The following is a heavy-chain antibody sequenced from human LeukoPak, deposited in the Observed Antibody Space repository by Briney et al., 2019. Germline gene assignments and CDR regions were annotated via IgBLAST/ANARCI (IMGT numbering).Heavy chain of an antibody. CDR2: IYTSGST. V-gene: IGHV4-61*02. CDR3: ARDFPPGY. Sequence: SETPSLTCTVSGGSISSGSYYWSWIRQPAGKGLEWIGRIYTSGSTNYNPSLKSRVTISVDTSKNQFSLKLSSVTAADTAVYYCARDFPPGYWGQGTLDTVSS. CDR1: GGSISSGSYY. J-gene: IGHJ4*02.